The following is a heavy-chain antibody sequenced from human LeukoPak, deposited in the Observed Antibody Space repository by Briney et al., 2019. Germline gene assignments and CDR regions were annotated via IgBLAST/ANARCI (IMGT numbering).Heavy chain of an antibody. D-gene: IGHD3-10*01. Sequence: PGGSLRLSCAASGFTFSSYSMNWVRQAPGKGLERVSSISSSSSYIYYADSVKGRFTISRDNAKNSLYLQMNSLRAEDTAVYYCARGEIFGSGSYYLDYWGQGTLVTVSS. CDR1: GFTFSSYS. CDR2: ISSSSSYI. J-gene: IGHJ4*02. CDR3: ARGEIFGSGSYYLDY. V-gene: IGHV3-21*01.